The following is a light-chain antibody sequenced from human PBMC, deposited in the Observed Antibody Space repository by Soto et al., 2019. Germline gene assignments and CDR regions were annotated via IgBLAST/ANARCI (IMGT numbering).Light chain of an antibody. V-gene: IGKV1-12*01. Sequence: DIQMTHSPSPVSASVGDRVTITFRAGQSIISWLAWYLQKPGTVPKLLIYAASSLQSGVPSRFSGSGAGTEFTLTITSLQPEDFGTYYCQQGDSFPITFGQGTRLEIK. CDR2: AAS. J-gene: IGKJ5*01. CDR1: QSIISW. CDR3: QQGDSFPIT.